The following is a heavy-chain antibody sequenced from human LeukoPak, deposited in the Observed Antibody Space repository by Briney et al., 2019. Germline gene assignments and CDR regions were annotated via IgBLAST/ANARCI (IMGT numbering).Heavy chain of an antibody. V-gene: IGHV1-18*01. Sequence: ASVKVSCKASGYTFTSYGISWVRQAPGQGLEWMGWISAYNGNTNYAQKLQGRVTMTTDTSTSTAYMELRSLRSEDTALYYCARDPALLGYCKIITCPVTYGMDVWGQGTTVIVSS. CDR2: ISAYNGNT. D-gene: IGHD2-15*01. CDR1: GYTFTSYG. CDR3: ARDPALLGYCKIITCPVTYGMDV. J-gene: IGHJ6*02.